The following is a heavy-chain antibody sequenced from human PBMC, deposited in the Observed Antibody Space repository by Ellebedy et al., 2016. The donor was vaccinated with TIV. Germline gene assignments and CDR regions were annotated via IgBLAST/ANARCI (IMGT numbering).Heavy chain of an antibody. D-gene: IGHD3-10*01. CDR1: GYTLTELS. Sequence: AASVKVSCKVSGYTLTELSMHWVRQAPGKGLEWMGGFDPEDGETLYAQKFQGRVTMSEDTSTDTAYIELNSLRSEDTAVYYCATGWYYGSGSHYNYDYWGQGTLVTASS. CDR3: ATGWYYGSGSHYNYDY. J-gene: IGHJ4*02. CDR2: FDPEDGET. V-gene: IGHV1-24*01.